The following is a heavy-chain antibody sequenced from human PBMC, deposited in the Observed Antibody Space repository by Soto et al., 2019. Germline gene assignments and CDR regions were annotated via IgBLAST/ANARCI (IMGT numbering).Heavy chain of an antibody. V-gene: IGHV4-39*01. Sequence: KASETLSLTCTVSGGSISSSSYYWGWIRQPPGKGLEWIGSIYYSGTTYYNPSLKSRITISVDTSKNQFSLRLSSVTPADTAVYYCARQQQLVDYWGQGTQVTVSS. CDR1: GGSISSSSYY. CDR3: ARQQQLVDY. D-gene: IGHD6-13*01. J-gene: IGHJ4*02. CDR2: IYYSGTT.